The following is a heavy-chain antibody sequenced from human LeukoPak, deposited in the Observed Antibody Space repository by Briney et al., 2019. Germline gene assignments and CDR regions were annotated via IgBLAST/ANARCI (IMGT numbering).Heavy chain of an antibody. CDR2: MNSDGSST. CDR1: GFSFSRYW. J-gene: IGHJ3*02. Sequence: GSLRLSCAASGFSFSRYWMHWVRQAPEKGLVWVSRMNSDGSSTNYADSVKGRFTISRDNAKNILYLQMNSLRAEDTAVYHCATGHYYDSSGYYPLPDAFDIWGQGTMVTVSS. D-gene: IGHD3-22*01. V-gene: IGHV3-74*01. CDR3: ATGHYYDSSGYYPLPDAFDI.